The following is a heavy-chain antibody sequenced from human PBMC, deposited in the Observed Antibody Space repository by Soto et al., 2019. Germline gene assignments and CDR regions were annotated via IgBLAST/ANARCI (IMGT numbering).Heavy chain of an antibody. CDR2: INHSGST. CDR3: ARGVVGDSSGYYPVY. CDR1: GGSFSGYY. J-gene: IGHJ4*02. Sequence: SETLSLTCAVYGGSFSGYYWFWIRQPPGKGLEWIGEINHSGSTNYNPSLKSRVTISIDTSKNQFSLKLSSVTAADTAVYHCARGVVGDSSGYYPVYWGQGALVTVSS. V-gene: IGHV4-34*01. D-gene: IGHD3-22*01.